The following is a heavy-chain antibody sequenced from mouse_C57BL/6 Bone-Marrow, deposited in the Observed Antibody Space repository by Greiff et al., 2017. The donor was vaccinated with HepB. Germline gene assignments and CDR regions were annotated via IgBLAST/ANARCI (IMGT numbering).Heavy chain of an antibody. D-gene: IGHD4-1*01. J-gene: IGHJ2*01. Sequence: GGGLVQPKGSLKLSCAASGFSFNTYAMNWVRQAPGKGLEWVARIRSKSNNYATYYADSVKDRFTISRDDSESMLYLQMNNLKTEDTAMYYCVPNWEGGDYWGQGTTLTVSS. CDR3: VPNWEGGDY. V-gene: IGHV10-1*01. CDR2: IRSKSNNYAT. CDR1: GFSFNTYA.